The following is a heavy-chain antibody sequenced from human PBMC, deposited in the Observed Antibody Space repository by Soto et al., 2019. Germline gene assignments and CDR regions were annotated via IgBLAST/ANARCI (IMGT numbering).Heavy chain of an antibody. V-gene: IGHV4-61*08. J-gene: IGHJ4*02. CDR1: VGSVSSGGYY. CDR2: KYYSGST. D-gene: IGHD3-10*02. Sequence: QVQLQESSPGLVKPSETLSITYTASVGSVSSGGYYWSWIRQNPGKGLEWIGYKYYSGSTSYYPTLMGRVSISGDMSKNLFTLQRLPVSPADSAVSFCARSVRGKGVTYWCQGTLVTVSS. CDR3: ARSVRGKGVTY.